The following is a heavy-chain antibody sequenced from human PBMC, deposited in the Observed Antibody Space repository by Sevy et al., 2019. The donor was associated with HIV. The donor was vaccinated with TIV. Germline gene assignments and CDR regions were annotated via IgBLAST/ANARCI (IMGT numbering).Heavy chain of an antibody. J-gene: IGHJ3*02. CDR1: GFTFSNYY. CDR2: ISSLSSYT. V-gene: IGHV3-11*06. Sequence: GGSLRLSCAASGFTFSNYYMSWIRQAPGKGLEWVSYISSLSSYTNFADSVKGRFTISRDNAKNSLYLQMKSRRAEDTAVYYCAGGSGRYNDAFDIWGQGTMVTVSS. CDR3: AGGSGRYNDAFDI. D-gene: IGHD1-26*01.